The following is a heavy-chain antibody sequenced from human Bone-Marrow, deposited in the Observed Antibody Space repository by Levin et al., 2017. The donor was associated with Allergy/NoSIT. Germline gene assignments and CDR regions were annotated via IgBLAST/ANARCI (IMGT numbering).Heavy chain of an antibody. CDR3: ARSPLIVVPAAPYFDY. D-gene: IGHD2-2*01. J-gene: IGHJ4*02. CDR1: GFTFSSYA. V-gene: IGHV3-30-3*01. Sequence: GESLKISCAASGFTFSSYAMHWVRQAPGKGLEWVAVISYDGSNKYYADSVKGRFTISRDNSKNTLYLQMNSLRAEDTAVYYCARSPLIVVPAAPYFDYWGQGTLVTVSS. CDR2: ISYDGSNK.